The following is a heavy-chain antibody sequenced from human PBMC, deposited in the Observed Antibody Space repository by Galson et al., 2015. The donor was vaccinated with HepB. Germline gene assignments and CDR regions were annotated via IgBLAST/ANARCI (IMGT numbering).Heavy chain of an antibody. CDR1: GFTFSTYW. J-gene: IGHJ4*02. V-gene: IGHV3-74*01. D-gene: IGHD1-26*01. CDR3: ARLGGNYRTTTHFDY. CDR2: INSDGRST. Sequence: SLRLSCAASGFTFSTYWMHWVRQAPGKGLVWFSRINSDGRSTSYADSVKGRFTISRDNAKNTLSLQMNSLRAEDTAVYYCARLGGNYRTTTHFDYWGQGTLVTVSS.